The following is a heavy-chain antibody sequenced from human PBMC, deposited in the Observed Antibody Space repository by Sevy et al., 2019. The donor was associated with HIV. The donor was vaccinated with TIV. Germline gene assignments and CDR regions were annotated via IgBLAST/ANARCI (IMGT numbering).Heavy chain of an antibody. CDR2: FSWNSGSI. J-gene: IGHJ4*02. CDR1: GFTFEDYA. D-gene: IGHD3-22*01. CDR3: AKDIEGYYDSCGLDY. V-gene: IGHV3-9*01. Sequence: GGSLRLSCAASGFTFEDYAMHWVPQAPGKGLELVSGFSWNSGSIGYADSVKGRFTISRDNVKNSLYLQMNSLRAEDTALYYCAKDIEGYYDSCGLDYWGQGTLVTVSS.